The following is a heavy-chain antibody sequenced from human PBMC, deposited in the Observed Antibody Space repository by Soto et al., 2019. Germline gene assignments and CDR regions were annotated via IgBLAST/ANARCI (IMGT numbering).Heavy chain of an antibody. CDR3: ATRSPAVDF. V-gene: IGHV1-18*01. CDR2: ISTSKGDT. J-gene: IGHJ4*02. Sequence: QVQMVQSGPEVKKPGASVKVSCKTSGYTFTSYGVAWVRQAPGQGLEWMGWISTSKGDTTYAQKFQGRVTMTTDTPPSTAYMGLSSVRSDDTDVDYCATRSPAVDFWGQGTLVTVSS. CDR1: GYTFTSYG.